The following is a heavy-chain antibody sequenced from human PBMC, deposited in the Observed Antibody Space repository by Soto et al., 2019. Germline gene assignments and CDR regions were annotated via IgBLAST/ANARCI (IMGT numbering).Heavy chain of an antibody. CDR3: ARDYSEIGDSNWFDP. J-gene: IGHJ5*02. Sequence: SVKVSCKASGGTFSSYAIIWVRQAPGQGLEWMGGIIPIFGTANYAQKFQGRVTITADESTSTAYMELNSLRAEDTAVYYCARDYSEIGDSNWFDPWGQGTLVTVSS. D-gene: IGHD3-16*01. CDR2: IIPIFGTA. CDR1: GGTFSSYA. V-gene: IGHV1-69*13.